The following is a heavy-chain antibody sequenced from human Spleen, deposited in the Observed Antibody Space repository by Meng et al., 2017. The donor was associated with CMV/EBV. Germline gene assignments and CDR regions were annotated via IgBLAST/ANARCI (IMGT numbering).Heavy chain of an antibody. J-gene: IGHJ4*02. CDR1: GFTISSNY. D-gene: IGHD3-22*01. CDR2: IYSGGST. Sequence: GFTISSNYMSWVRQAPGKWLEWVSVIYSGGSTYCADSVKGRFTISRDNSKNTLYLQMSSLRAEDTAVYYCARGYYYDSSGYYPSDYWGQGTLVTVSS. V-gene: IGHV3-66*02. CDR3: ARGYYYDSSGYYPSDY.